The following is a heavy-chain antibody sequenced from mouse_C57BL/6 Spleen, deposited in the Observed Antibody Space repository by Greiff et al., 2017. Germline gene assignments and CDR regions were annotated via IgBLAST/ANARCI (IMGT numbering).Heavy chain of an antibody. CDR1: GYTFTSYD. CDR3: AISGGDDYFDY. Sequence: QVQLKESGPELVKPGASVKLSCKASGYTFTSYDINWVKQRPGQGLEWIGWIYPRDGSTKYNEKFKGKATLTVDTSSSTAYMELHSLTSEDSAVYFCAISGGDDYFDYWGQGTSLTVSS. J-gene: IGHJ2*02. D-gene: IGHD3-1*01. CDR2: IYPRDGST. V-gene: IGHV1-85*01.